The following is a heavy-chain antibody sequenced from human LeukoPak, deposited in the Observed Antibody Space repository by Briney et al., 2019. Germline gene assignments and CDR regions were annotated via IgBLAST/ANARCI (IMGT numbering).Heavy chain of an antibody. CDR1: GGSVSSTNYY. V-gene: IGHV4-39*01. Sequence: PSETLSLTCTVCGGSVSSTNYYWGWIRQPPGKGLEWFGSIYYSGYTYYNPSLKSRLTMSVDTSKNQFSLKLSSVTAADTAVYYCARHDYDSSGYRRDYYFDQWGQGTLVTVSS. CDR3: ARHDYDSSGYRRDYYFDQ. J-gene: IGHJ4*02. CDR2: IYYSGYT. D-gene: IGHD3-22*01.